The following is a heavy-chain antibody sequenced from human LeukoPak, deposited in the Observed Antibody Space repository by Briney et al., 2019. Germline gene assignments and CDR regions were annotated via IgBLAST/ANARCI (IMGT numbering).Heavy chain of an antibody. D-gene: IGHD2-21*01. CDR3: ARDGGGTDYFDY. V-gene: IGHV1-69*04. CDR2: IIPILGIA. Sequence: GASVKVSCKASGGTFSSYTISWVRQAPGQGLEWMGRIIPILGIANYAQKFQGRVTITADKSTSTAYMELSSLRSEDTAVYYCARDGGGTDYFDYWGQGTLVTVSS. J-gene: IGHJ4*02. CDR1: GGTFSSYT.